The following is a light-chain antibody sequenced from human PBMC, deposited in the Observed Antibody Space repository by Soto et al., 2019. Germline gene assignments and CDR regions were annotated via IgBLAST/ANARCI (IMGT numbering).Light chain of an antibody. CDR1: QSVSSSY. CDR2: GAS. CDR3: QQYGSSPG. J-gene: IGKJ3*01. Sequence: EIVLTQSPGTLSLSPGERATLSCRASQSVSSSYLAWYQQKPGQAPRLLIYGASSRATGIPDRFSGSGSGTDFTLTIRRLEPEDFAVYYCQQYGSSPGFGPGTKVDIK. V-gene: IGKV3-20*01.